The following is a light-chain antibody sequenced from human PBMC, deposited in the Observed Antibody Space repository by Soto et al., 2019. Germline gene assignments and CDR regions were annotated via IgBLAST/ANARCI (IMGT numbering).Light chain of an antibody. CDR2: GAS. CDR3: QQYVSSVT. Sequence: EIVLTQSPGSLSLSPGERATLSCRASQSVDSSFFAWYQQKPGQAPRLLIYGASNRATGIPDRFSGRGSGTYFTLAISRLEPEDFAVYYCQQYVSSVTFGQGTKVEIK. J-gene: IGKJ1*01. CDR1: QSVDSSF. V-gene: IGKV3-20*01.